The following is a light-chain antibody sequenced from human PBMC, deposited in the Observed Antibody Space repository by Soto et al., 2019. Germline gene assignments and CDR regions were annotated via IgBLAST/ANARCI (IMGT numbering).Light chain of an antibody. CDR2: TTS. J-gene: IGKJ2*01. Sequence: DIQLTQSPSSLSASVGDRVTITCRASHSISTYLNWYQQKPGKAPSLLIYTTSSLPSGVPSRFSGSGSGTDFTLTIGGLQPADFAIYYCQQSYSSPYTFGLGTKVQIK. V-gene: IGKV1-39*01. CDR3: QQSYSSPYT. CDR1: HSISTY.